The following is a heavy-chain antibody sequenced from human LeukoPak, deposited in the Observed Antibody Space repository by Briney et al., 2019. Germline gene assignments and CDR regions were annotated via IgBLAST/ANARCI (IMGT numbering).Heavy chain of an antibody. CDR3: ARRGLIVLTMREYYYMDV. J-gene: IGHJ6*03. V-gene: IGHV3-7*01. Sequence: GGSLRLSCAASGFTFSSYWVSWVRQAPGKGLEWVANIKQDGSEKYYVDSVKGRFTISRDNAKNSLYLQMNSLRAEDTAVYYCARRGLIVLTMREYYYMDVWGKGTTVTVSS. D-gene: IGHD2-8*01. CDR2: IKQDGSEK. CDR1: GFTFSSYW.